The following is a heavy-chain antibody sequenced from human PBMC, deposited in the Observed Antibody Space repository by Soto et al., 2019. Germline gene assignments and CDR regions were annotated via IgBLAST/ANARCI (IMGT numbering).Heavy chain of an antibody. J-gene: IGHJ6*02. V-gene: IGHV4-39*01. D-gene: IGHD3-3*01. CDR2: IYYSGST. Sequence: SETLSLTCTVSGGSISSSSYYWGWIRQPPGKGLEWIGSIYYSGSTYYNPSLKSRVTISVDTSKNQFSLKLRSVTAADTAVYYCARPTIFGGYGMDVWGQGTTVTVSS. CDR1: GGSISSSSYY. CDR3: ARPTIFGGYGMDV.